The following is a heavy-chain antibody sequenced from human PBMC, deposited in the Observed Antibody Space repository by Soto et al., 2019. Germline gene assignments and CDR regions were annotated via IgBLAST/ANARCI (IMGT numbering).Heavy chain of an antibody. CDR1: GDTFSNYA. V-gene: IGHV1-69*01. D-gene: IGHD6-19*01. J-gene: IGHJ6*02. Sequence: QVQLMQSGAEVKNPGSSVKVSCTASGDTFSNYAISWVRQAPGQGLEWMGGIMSIFGTPNYAQKFQGGVTITADESTSTAYMELRSLRSEYTAMYYCATTMGPGISVAGDYQYYYGVDVWGQGTTVTVSS. CDR2: IMSIFGTP. CDR3: ATTMGPGISVAGDYQYYYGVDV.